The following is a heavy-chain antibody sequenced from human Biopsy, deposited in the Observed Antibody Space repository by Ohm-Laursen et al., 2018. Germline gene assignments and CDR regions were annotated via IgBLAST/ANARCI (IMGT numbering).Heavy chain of an antibody. Sequence: SLRLSCTASGFTFSSYGMHWVCQAPGKGLEWVSLISNDGDIKYSADSMEGRFTISRDNSRNTLFLQMNSLKAEDTAVYHCAKDRFPYTSGYSSVFEYWGQGTLVTVSS. D-gene: IGHD3-22*01. J-gene: IGHJ4*02. CDR3: AKDRFPYTSGYSSVFEY. CDR2: ISNDGDIK. CDR1: GFTFSSYG. V-gene: IGHV3-30*18.